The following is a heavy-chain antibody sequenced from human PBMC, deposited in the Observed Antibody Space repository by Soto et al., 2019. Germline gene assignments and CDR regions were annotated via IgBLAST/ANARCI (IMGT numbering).Heavy chain of an antibody. CDR2: VNIYEGTT. Sequence: QVQLVQSGAEVKKPGASVKVSCKPSGYTFISYGITWVRQAPGQGLEWMGWVNIYEGTTNYAQKFQGRVTMTTDTSTSTVCLELRSLRSDDTAIYYCARERGGYSYGDYWGQGTLVTVSS. J-gene: IGHJ4*02. CDR1: GYTFISYG. V-gene: IGHV1-18*01. D-gene: IGHD5-18*01. CDR3: ARERGGYSYGDY.